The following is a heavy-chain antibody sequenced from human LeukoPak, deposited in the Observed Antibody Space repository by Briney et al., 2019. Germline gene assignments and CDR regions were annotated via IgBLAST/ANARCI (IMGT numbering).Heavy chain of an antibody. CDR2: ISYSGST. CDR1: GGSISNYF. J-gene: IGHJ3*02. Sequence: SETLSLTCTVSGGSISNYFWNWIRQPPGKGLEWIGYISYSGSTNYNPSLKSRVILSVDMSKNQFSLKLSSVTAADTAVYYCARGRAFDIWGQGTMVTVSS. CDR3: ARGRAFDI. V-gene: IGHV4-59*01.